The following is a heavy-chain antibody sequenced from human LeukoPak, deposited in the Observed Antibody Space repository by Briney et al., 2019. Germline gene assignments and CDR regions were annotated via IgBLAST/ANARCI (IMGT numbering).Heavy chain of an antibody. CDR3: AKDPYNWNPPNWFDP. D-gene: IGHD1-20*01. J-gene: IGHJ5*02. CDR2: ISGSGGTT. Sequence: GGSLRLSCAASGFTFSSYALSWVRQAPGKGLEWVSAISGSGGTTYYADSVKARFTISRDNSKNTLYLQMNSLRAEDTAVYYCAKDPYNWNPPNWFDPWGQGTLVTVSS. CDR1: GFTFSSYA. V-gene: IGHV3-23*01.